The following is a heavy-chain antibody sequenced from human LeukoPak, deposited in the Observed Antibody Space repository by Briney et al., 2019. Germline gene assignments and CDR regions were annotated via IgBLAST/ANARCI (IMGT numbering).Heavy chain of an antibody. CDR1: GYIFTGHY. J-gene: IGHJ6*02. D-gene: IGHD1-26*01. CDR2: IIPILGIA. V-gene: IGHV1-69*04. Sequence: SVKVSCKASGYIFTGHYMHWVRQAPGQGLEWMGRIIPILGIANYAQKFQGRVTITADKSTSTAYMELSSLGSEDTAVYYCARDSGNPRRGHTYGMDVWGQGTTVTVSS. CDR3: ARDSGNPRRGHTYGMDV.